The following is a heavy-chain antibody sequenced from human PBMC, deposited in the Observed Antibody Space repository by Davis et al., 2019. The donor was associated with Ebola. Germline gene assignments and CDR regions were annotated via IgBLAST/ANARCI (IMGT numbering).Heavy chain of an antibody. Sequence: GGSLRLSCAASGFTFSSYAMSWVRQAPGKGLEWVSGIIGSGGSTYYADSEKGRFTISRDNSKNTLYLQMNSLRAEDTAVYYCAKERFVYSSSSPFDYWGQGTLVTVSS. V-gene: IGHV3-23*01. D-gene: IGHD6-6*01. J-gene: IGHJ4*02. CDR1: GFTFSSYA. CDR2: IIGSGGST. CDR3: AKERFVYSSSSPFDY.